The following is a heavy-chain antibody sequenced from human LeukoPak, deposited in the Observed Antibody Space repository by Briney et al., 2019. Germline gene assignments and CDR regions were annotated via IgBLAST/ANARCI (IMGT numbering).Heavy chain of an antibody. CDR2: ISSSGSTI. CDR1: GFTFSSYE. CDR3: AELGITMIGGV. J-gene: IGHJ6*04. D-gene: IGHD3-10*02. V-gene: IGHV3-48*03. Sequence: GGSLRLCCAASGFTFSSYEMNWVRQAPGKGLEWVSYISSSGSTIYYADSVKGRFTISRDNAKNSLYLQMNSLRAEDTAVYYCAELGITMIGGVWGKGTTVTISS.